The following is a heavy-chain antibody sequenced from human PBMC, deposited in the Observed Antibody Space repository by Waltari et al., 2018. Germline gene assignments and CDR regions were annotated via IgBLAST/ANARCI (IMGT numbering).Heavy chain of an antibody. J-gene: IGHJ4*02. CDR2: SMYSGGS. Sequence: QELPRTGMGWVGYSMYSGGSDYNPSLKSRVTMSVDTSKNQFSLKLSSVTAADTAVYYCARDCSGGSCYTHWGQGTLVTVSS. V-gene: IGHV4-59*13. CDR3: ARDCSGGSCYTH. D-gene: IGHD2-15*01.